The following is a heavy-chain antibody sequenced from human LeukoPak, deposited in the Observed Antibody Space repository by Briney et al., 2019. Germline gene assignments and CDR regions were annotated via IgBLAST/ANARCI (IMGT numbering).Heavy chain of an antibody. J-gene: IGHJ3*02. CDR2: INHSGST. V-gene: IGHV4-34*01. Sequence: SETLSLTCAVYGGSFSGYYWSWIRQPPGKGLEWIGEINHSGSTNYNPSLKSRVTISVDTSKNQFSLKLSSVTAADTAVYYCARIPVPAAMDDAFDIWGQGTMVTVSS. CDR1: GGSFSGYY. D-gene: IGHD2-2*01. CDR3: ARIPVPAAMDDAFDI.